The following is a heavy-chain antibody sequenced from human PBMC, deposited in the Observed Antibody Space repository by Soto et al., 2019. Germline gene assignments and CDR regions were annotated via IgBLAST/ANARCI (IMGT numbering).Heavy chain of an antibody. V-gene: IGHV4-39*01. D-gene: IGHD3-22*01. J-gene: IGHJ4*02. CDR3: ASCHYDSSGYHFDY. CDR1: GGSISSSSYY. CDR2: IYYSGST. Sequence: QLQLQESGPGLVKPSETLSLTCTVSGGSISSSSYYWGWIRQPPGKGLEWIGSIYYSGSTYYNPSLKSRVTISVDTSKNQFSLKLSSVTAADTAVYYCASCHYDSSGYHFDYWGQGTLVTVSS.